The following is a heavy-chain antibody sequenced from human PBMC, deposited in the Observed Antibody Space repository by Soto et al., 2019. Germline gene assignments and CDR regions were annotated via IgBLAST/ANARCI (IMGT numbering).Heavy chain of an antibody. CDR2: ISAYNGNT. CDR1: GYTFTSYG. J-gene: IGHJ6*02. V-gene: IGHV1-18*01. CDR3: ARHSDILTGYYNGDYYYYGMDV. Sequence: QVQLVQSGAEVKKPGASVKVSCKASGYTFTSYGISWVRQAPGQGLEWMGWISAYNGNTNYAQKLQGRVTMTTDTYTSTAYMELRSLRSDDTAVYYCARHSDILTGYYNGDYYYYGMDVWGQGTTVTVSS. D-gene: IGHD3-9*01.